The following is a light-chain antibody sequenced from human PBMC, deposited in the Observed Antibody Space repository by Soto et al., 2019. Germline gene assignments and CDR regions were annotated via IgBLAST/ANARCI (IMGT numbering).Light chain of an antibody. Sequence: DIQMTQSPSSLSASVGDRVTITCRASQSINNCLNWYQQKPGKAPKLLIYAASSLQSGVPSRFRGSGSRTHFTLTISSLQPEDFATYYCQQGFNTPITFGPGTKVDIK. J-gene: IGKJ3*01. CDR1: QSINNC. V-gene: IGKV1-39*01. CDR3: QQGFNTPIT. CDR2: AAS.